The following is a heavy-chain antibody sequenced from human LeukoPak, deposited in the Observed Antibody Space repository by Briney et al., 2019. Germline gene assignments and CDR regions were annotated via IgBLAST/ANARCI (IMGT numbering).Heavy chain of an antibody. Sequence: GASVKVSCKASGFTFTSRSAVQWVRQARGQRLEWIGWIVVDSDNTNYAENFQERVTITRDMSAITSYMELSSLRSEDTAVYFCAAPYTSSWFDLWGQGTLVTVSS. CDR2: IVVDSDNT. CDR1: GFTFTSRSA. D-gene: IGHD6-13*01. V-gene: IGHV1-58*01. J-gene: IGHJ5*02. CDR3: AAPYTSSWFDL.